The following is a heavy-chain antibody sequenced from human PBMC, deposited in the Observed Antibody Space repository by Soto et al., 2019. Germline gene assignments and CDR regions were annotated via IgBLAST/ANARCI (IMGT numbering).Heavy chain of an antibody. CDR1: GFTFDDYA. V-gene: IGHV3-9*01. J-gene: IGHJ3*02. Sequence: PGGSLRLSCAASGFTFDDYAMHWVRQAPGKGLEWVSGISWNSGSIGYADSVKGRFTISRDNAKNSLYLQMNSLRAEDTALYYSAKDYYYDSSGYRGAFDIWGQGTMVTVSS. D-gene: IGHD3-22*01. CDR3: AKDYYYDSSGYRGAFDI. CDR2: ISWNSGSI.